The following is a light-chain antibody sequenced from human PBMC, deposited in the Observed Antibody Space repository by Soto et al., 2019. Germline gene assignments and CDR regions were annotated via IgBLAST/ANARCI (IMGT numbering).Light chain of an antibody. J-gene: IGKJ4*01. V-gene: IGKV3-20*01. CDR2: GAS. Sequence: EIVMTQSPGTLSVSPGERATLSCRASQSVSSNLAWYQQKPGQAPRLLISGASTRATGIPDRFTGSGSGTDFALTISRLEPEDFAVYFCQQHGSSPLTFGGGTKVDIK. CDR3: QQHGSSPLT. CDR1: QSVSSN.